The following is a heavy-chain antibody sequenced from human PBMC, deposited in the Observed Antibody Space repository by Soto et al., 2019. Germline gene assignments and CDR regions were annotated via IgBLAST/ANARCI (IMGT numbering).Heavy chain of an antibody. CDR2: IVVGTGST. V-gene: IGHV1-58*01. J-gene: IGHJ4*03. CDR1: GITFRRTA. Sequence: ASFKVSCKASGITFRRTAVQWMRQARRQLLDRIGRIVVGTGSTTYAQIVQDRIAITRDMSTNTAYMKLSGLRPEDTDIYYCAADAHRADFYSSYTYYYSSMDYWGQGTMVTVSS. CDR3: AADAHRADFYSSYTYYYSSMDY. D-gene: IGHD3-3*01.